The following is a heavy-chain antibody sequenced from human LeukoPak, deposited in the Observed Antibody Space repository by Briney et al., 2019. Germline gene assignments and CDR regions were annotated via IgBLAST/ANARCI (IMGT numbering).Heavy chain of an antibody. CDR1: GYTFTGYY. Sequence: ASVKVSCKASGYTFTGYYMHWVRQAPGQGLEWMGWINPNSGGTNYAQKFQGRVTMTRDTSISTAYMELSRLRSDDTAVYYCARVNLRFLEWSIGDYWGQGTLVTVSS. J-gene: IGHJ4*02. V-gene: IGHV1-2*02. D-gene: IGHD3-3*01. CDR2: INPNSGGT. CDR3: ARVNLRFLEWSIGDY.